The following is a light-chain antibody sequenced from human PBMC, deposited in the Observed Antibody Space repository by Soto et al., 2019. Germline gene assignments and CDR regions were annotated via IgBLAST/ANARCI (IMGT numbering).Light chain of an antibody. Sequence: QSALTQPASVSGSPGQSITISCTGTSSDVGGYDSVSWYQHHPGKAPKLMISEVSNRPSGVSNRFSGSKSGNTASLTISGLQAEDEADYYCSSYTSSRGYVFGTGTKVTVL. CDR3: SSYTSSRGYV. V-gene: IGLV2-14*01. J-gene: IGLJ1*01. CDR1: SSDVGGYDS. CDR2: EVS.